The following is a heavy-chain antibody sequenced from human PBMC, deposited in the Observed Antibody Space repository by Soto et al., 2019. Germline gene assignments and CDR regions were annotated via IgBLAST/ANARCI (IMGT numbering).Heavy chain of an antibody. CDR2: IFSNDEK. D-gene: IGHD3-3*01. CDR3: ARIPEYYDCWSGYLVGPPAAYYYGMDV. V-gene: IGHV2-26*01. CDR1: GFSLSNARMG. J-gene: IGHJ6*02. Sequence: QVTLKESGPVLVKPTETLTLTCTVSGFSLSNARMGVSWIRQPPGKALEWLEHIFSNDEKSYSTSLKSRLTISKDPSKSQVVLTMTNIDPVDKATYYCARIPEYYDCWSGYLVGPPAAYYYGMDVWGQGTTVTVSS.